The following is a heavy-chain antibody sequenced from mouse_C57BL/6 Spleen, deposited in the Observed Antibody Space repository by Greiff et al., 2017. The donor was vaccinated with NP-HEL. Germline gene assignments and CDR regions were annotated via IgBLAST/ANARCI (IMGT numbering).Heavy chain of an antibody. CDR3: AREGPGTDY. CDR2: ISYDGSN. Sequence: EVKLQESGPGLVKPSQSLSLTCSVTGYSITSGYYWNWIRQFPGHPLEWMGSISYDGSNNYNPSLKNRISITRDTSKNQFFLKLNSVTTEDTATYYCAREGPGTDYWGQGTTLTVSS. D-gene: IGHD4-1*01. CDR1: GYSITSGYY. J-gene: IGHJ2*01. V-gene: IGHV3-6*01.